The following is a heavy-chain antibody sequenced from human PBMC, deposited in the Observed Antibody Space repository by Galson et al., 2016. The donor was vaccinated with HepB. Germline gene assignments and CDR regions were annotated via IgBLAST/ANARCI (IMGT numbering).Heavy chain of an antibody. J-gene: IGHJ6*02. CDR1: GYTFSTYP. CDR2: INAGNDKT. CDR3: AGGGDSSSEFLMGV. D-gene: IGHD6-13*01. V-gene: IGHV1-3*01. Sequence: SVKVSCKASGYTFSTYPIHWVRQAPGQRLEWMGWINAGNDKTKYSQKFQGRVSIIRDTSASTAYMELSSLRSDDTAVYYCAGGGDSSSEFLMGVWGQGTTVTVSS.